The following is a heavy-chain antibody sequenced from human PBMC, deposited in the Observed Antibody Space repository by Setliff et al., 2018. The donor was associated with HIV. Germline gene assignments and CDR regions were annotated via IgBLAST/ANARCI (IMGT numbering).Heavy chain of an antibody. Sequence: PGGSLRLSCAASGFAISNYPMTWVRQAPGKGLEWVSGISATDSSTYYTDSVKGRFTLSRDTSKNILHLQMNSLRAEDTAIYYCARFVYQELWPLDIDHWGQGTLVTVSS. D-gene: IGHD2-2*02. CDR3: ARFVYQELWPLDIDH. J-gene: IGHJ4*02. CDR2: ISATDSST. CDR1: GFAISNYP. V-gene: IGHV3-23*01.